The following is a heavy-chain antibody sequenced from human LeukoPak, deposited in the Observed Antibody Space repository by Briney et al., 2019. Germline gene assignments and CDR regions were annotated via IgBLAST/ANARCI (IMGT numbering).Heavy chain of an antibody. V-gene: IGHV3-11*01. D-gene: IGHD1-26*01. CDR1: GFTFSDYY. CDR2: ISSSSSTI. J-gene: IGHJ4*02. Sequence: GGSLRLSCAASGFTFSDYYMSWNRQAQGKGLEGVSYISSSSSTIYYADSVKGRFTISRDNAKNSLYLQMNSLRVEDTTLYFCAPYSGVHHKTFDDWGQGTLVTVSS. CDR3: APYSGVHHKTFDD.